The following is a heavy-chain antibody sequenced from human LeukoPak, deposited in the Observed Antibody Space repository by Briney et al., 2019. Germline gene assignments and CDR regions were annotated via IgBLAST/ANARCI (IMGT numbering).Heavy chain of an antibody. D-gene: IGHD3-10*01. CDR3: ASILRSSSGYYFDY. J-gene: IGHJ4*02. CDR1: GFTVSTNY. Sequence: GGSLRLSCAASGFTVSTNYMSWVRQAPGKGLEWVSVIYSGDTTFYADSVRGKFTISRDNSKNTLYLQMNSLRAEDAAVYYCASILRSSSGYYFDYWGQGTLVTVSS. V-gene: IGHV3-66*01. CDR2: IYSGDTT.